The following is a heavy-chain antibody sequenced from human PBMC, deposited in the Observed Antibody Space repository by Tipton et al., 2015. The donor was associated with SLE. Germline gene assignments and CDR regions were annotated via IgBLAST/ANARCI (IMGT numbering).Heavy chain of an antibody. CDR2: IHYRVAT. D-gene: IGHD2-8*01. V-gene: IGHV4-39*01. J-gene: IGHJ4*02. CDR1: GDSISRGDYY. CDR3: ARHNRFCTKTSCSYYFDS. Sequence: TLSLTCIVSGDSISRGDYYWGWIRQPPGKGLEWIGSIHYRVATYFNPSLKSRVSMSVDTSKNQFSLKLTSVTAADTAVYYCARHNRFCTKTSCSYYFDSWGQGALVTVSS.